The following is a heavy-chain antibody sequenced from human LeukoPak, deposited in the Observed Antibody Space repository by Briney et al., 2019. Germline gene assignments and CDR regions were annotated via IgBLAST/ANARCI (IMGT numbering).Heavy chain of an antibody. D-gene: IGHD6-19*01. Sequence: ASVKISCKVSGYTFTDYYMHWVQQAPGKGLEWMGLVDPEDGETIYAEKFQGRVTITADTSTDTAYMELSSLRSEDTAVYYCARDRSGENSETNFDYWGQGTLVTVSS. V-gene: IGHV1-69-2*01. CDR2: VDPEDGET. J-gene: IGHJ4*02. CDR3: ARDRSGENSETNFDY. CDR1: GYTFTDYY.